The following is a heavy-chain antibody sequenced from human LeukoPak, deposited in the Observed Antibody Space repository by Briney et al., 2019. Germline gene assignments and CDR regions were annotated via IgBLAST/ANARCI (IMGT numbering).Heavy chain of an antibody. D-gene: IGHD4-11*01. CDR2: ISGSGGST. V-gene: IGHV3-23*01. CDR3: AKEPLTTPTFDS. Sequence: GGSLRLSCAASGFTFSTYAMSWVRRAPGKGLECVSLISGSGGSTYYADSVKGRFTISRDNGKNTLSLQMNSLRAEDTALYYCAKEPLTTPTFDSWGPGTLVTVSS. CDR1: GFTFSTYA. J-gene: IGHJ4*02.